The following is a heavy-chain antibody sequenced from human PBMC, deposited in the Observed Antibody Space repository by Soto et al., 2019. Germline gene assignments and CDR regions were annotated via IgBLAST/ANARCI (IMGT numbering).Heavy chain of an antibody. CDR1: GFTFSAYD. CDR3: ARQASYWHGGGGWIDP. Sequence: EVQLVESGGGLVQPGGSLRLSCAASGFTFSAYDMHCVRQATGKGLEWVSAIGTQHDTYYPDSVKGRFTISRENAKNSLYRQMTSLRAGDTAVYYCARQASYWHGGGGWIDPWGQGTLVTVSS. CDR2: IGTQHDT. V-gene: IGHV3-13*01. J-gene: IGHJ5*02. D-gene: IGHD2-8*02.